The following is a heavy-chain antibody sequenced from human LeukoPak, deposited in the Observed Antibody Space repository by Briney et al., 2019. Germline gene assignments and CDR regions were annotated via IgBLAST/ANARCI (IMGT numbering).Heavy chain of an antibody. V-gene: IGHV1-18*01. D-gene: IGHD2-2*01. CDR2: ISAYNGNT. CDR3: ARDYYEGYCSSTSCYSADFDY. J-gene: IGHJ4*02. Sequence: GASVKVSCKASGYTFTRYGISWVRQAPGQGLEWMGWISAYNGNTNYAQKLQGRVTMTTDTSTSTAYMELRSLRSDDTAVYYCARDYYEGYCSSTSCYSADFDYWGQETLVTVSS. CDR1: GYTFTRYG.